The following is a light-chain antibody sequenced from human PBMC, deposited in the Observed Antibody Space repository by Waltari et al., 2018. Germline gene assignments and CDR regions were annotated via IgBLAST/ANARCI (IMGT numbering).Light chain of an antibody. CDR2: VNSDGSH. Sequence: QLVLTQSPSASASLGASVKLTCTLSSGHSSNVIAWLQKRPEKGPRYLMKVNSDGSHNKGDRIPVRFSGSSSAAERYLTISSLQSEDEADYYCQTGGHGTWVFGGGTKLTVL. CDR1: SGHSSNV. V-gene: IGLV4-69*01. CDR3: QTGGHGTWV. J-gene: IGLJ3*02.